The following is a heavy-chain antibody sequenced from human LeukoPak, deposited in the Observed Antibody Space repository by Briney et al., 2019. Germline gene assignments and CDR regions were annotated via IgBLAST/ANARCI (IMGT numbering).Heavy chain of an antibody. V-gene: IGHV4-59*01. Sequence: KASETLSLTCTVSGGSISSYYWSWIRQPPGKGLEWIGNIYDRGSTKYNPSLKSRVTISVDTSKNQFSLRLSSVTAADTAVYYCARGRTFDNWGQGTLVTVSS. CDR3: ARGRTFDN. CDR1: GGSISSYY. CDR2: IYDRGST. J-gene: IGHJ4*02.